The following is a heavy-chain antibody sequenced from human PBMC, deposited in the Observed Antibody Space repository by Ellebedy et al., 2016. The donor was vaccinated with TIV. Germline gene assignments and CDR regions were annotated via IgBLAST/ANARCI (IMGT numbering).Heavy chain of an antibody. CDR2: DGTYK. Sequence: GESLKISCAASGFNFRNYGMHWVRQAPGKGLEWVAYDGTYKDYADSVKGRFTISRDNSKNTLYLQMNSLRAEDTAVYYCTNGGKDFEHWGQGTQVSVSP. CDR1: GFNFRNYG. CDR3: TNGGKDFEH. V-gene: IGHV3-30*02. D-gene: IGHD3-16*01. J-gene: IGHJ1*01.